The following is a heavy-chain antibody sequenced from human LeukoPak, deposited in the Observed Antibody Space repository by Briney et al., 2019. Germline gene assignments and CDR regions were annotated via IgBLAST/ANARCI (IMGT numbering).Heavy chain of an antibody. D-gene: IGHD2/OR15-2a*01. CDR1: RFTFSSYG. V-gene: IGHV3-21*01. CDR3: ARVSILIVPYYAFDI. CDR2: ISQSGGDR. J-gene: IGHJ3*02. Sequence: GGSLRLSCSTSRFTFSSYGMSWVRQAPGKGLEWVSSISQSGGDRYYADSVKGRFTISRDNAKNSLYLQMNSLRAEDTAVYYCARVSILIVPYYAFDIWGQGTMVTVSS.